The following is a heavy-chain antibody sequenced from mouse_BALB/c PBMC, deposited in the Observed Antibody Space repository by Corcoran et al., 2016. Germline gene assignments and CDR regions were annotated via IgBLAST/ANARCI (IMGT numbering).Heavy chain of an antibody. CDR2: INTYTGEP. V-gene: IGHV9-1*02. Sequence: QIQLVQSGPELKKPGETVKISCKASGYTFTNYGMNWVKQAPGKGLKWMGWINTYTGEPIYADDFKGRFAFSLETSASTAYLQINNLKNEDMATYFCARSPYYGSRNAMDYWGQGTSVTVSS. D-gene: IGHD1-1*01. J-gene: IGHJ4*01. CDR1: GYTFTNYG. CDR3: ARSPYYGSRNAMDY.